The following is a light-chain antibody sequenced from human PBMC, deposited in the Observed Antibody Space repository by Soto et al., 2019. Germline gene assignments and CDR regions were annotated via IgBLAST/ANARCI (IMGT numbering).Light chain of an antibody. J-gene: IGKJ1*01. V-gene: IGKV1-39*01. Sequence: DSQMTQSPSSLSASVGDRVAIACRASQSISRYLNWYQQKPGKAPKLLIYAASSLLGGVPSRFSGSGSGTDFTLTISSLQPEDFAIYYCQQSYSSPQTFGQGTKVDIK. CDR3: QQSYSSPQT. CDR1: QSISRY. CDR2: AAS.